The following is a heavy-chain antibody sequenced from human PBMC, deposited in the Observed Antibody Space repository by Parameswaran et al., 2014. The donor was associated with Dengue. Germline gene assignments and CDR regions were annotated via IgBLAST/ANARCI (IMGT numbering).Heavy chain of an antibody. V-gene: IGHV4-59*08. CDR2: IYYSGST. D-gene: IGHD3/OR15-3a*01. J-gene: IGHJ6*03. Sequence: RWIRQPPGKGLEWIGYIYYSGSTNYNPSLKSRVTISVDTSKNQFSLKLSSVTAADTAVYYCARHGTYDFWSGYPYYYYYMDVWGKGTTVTVSS. CDR3: ARHGTYDFWSGYPYYYYYMDV.